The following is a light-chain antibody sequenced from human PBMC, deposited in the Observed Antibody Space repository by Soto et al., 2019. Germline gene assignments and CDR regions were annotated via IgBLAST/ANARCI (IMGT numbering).Light chain of an antibody. CDR3: ISYTTSSTYG. CDR1: TSDVGGYNY. Sequence: QSALTQPASVSGSPGQSITISCTGTTSDVGGYNYVSWYQQHPGKAPKLMISVVSNRPSGVSNRFSGSKSGNTASLTISGLQAEDEADYYCISYTTSSTYGFGTGTKVTVL. J-gene: IGLJ1*01. CDR2: VVS. V-gene: IGLV2-14*01.